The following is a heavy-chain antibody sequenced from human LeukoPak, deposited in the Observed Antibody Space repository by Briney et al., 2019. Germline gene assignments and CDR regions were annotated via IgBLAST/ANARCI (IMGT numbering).Heavy chain of an antibody. Sequence: GGSLRLSCAASGFSFSNFWISWVRQAPGKGLEWVANIKPDGSATNYVDSVKGRFTISRDNAKNSLDLQMNSLRAEDTAVYYCARGGGSSSWGQGTLVTVSS. V-gene: IGHV3-7*01. CDR1: GFSFSNFW. CDR3: ARGGGSSS. D-gene: IGHD6-6*01. CDR2: IKPDGSAT. J-gene: IGHJ5*02.